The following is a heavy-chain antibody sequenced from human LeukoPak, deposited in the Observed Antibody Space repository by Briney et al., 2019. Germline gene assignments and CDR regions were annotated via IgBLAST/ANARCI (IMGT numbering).Heavy chain of an antibody. CDR2: IYPGDSDT. CDR3: ARRGVQLGPFDI. V-gene: IGHV5-51*01. J-gene: IGHJ3*02. CDR1: GYSFTSYW. Sequence: GESLKISCKGSGYSFTSYWIGWVRQTPGKGLEWLGIIYPGDSDTRYSPSFQGQVTISADKSISTVYLQWSSLRASDTAMYYCARRGVQLGPFDIWGQGTMVTVSS. D-gene: IGHD1-1*01.